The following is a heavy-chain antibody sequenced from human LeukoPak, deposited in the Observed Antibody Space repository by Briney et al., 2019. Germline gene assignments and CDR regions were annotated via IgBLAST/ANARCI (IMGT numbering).Heavy chain of an antibody. Sequence: GGSLRLSCAASGFTVSSNYMSWVRQAPGKGLEWASVIYSGGSTYYADSVKGRFTISRDNSKNTLYLQMNSLRAEDTAVYYCARDGRGYSGYAWGQGTLVTVSS. V-gene: IGHV3-53*01. J-gene: IGHJ4*02. CDR3: ARDGRGYSGYA. D-gene: IGHD5-12*01. CDR2: IYSGGST. CDR1: GFTVSSNY.